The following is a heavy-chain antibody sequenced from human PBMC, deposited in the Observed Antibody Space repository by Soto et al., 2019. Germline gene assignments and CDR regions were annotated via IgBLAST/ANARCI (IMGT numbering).Heavy chain of an antibody. J-gene: IGHJ4*02. V-gene: IGHV4-38-2*01. CDR2: IYHSGST. Sequence: SETLSLTCAVSGYSISGGYYWGWIRQPPGKGLEWIGSIYHSGSTYYNPSLKSRVTISVDTSKNQFSLKLSSVTAADTAVYYCARGRYSYGGFDYWGQGTLVTVSS. D-gene: IGHD5-18*01. CDR3: ARGRYSYGGFDY. CDR1: GYSISGGYY.